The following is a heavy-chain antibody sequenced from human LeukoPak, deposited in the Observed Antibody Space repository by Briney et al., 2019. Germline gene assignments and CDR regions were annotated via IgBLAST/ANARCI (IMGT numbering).Heavy chain of an antibody. Sequence: GGSLRLSCAASGFTFSDYYMSWLRQAPGKGLEWVSYISSSGSTIYYADSVKGRFTISRDNAKNSLYLQMNSLRAEDTAVYYCAREGQQLVPRHTFDYWGQGTLVTVAS. CDR1: GFTFSDYY. V-gene: IGHV3-11*04. CDR2: ISSSGSTI. CDR3: AREGQQLVPRHTFDY. D-gene: IGHD6-13*01. J-gene: IGHJ4*02.